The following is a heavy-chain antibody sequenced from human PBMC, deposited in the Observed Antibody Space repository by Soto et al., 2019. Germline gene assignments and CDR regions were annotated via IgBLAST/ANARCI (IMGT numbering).Heavy chain of an antibody. Sequence: QVQLVQSGAEVKKPGASVKVSCKASGYTFTSYAMHWVRQAPGQRLEWMGWINAGNGNTKYSQKFQGRVTITRDTSASTASMELSSLRSEDTAVYYCARVSGDISRPNYFDYWGQGTLVTVSS. J-gene: IGHJ4*02. CDR3: ARVSGDISRPNYFDY. D-gene: IGHD4-17*01. CDR1: GYTFTSYA. V-gene: IGHV1-3*01. CDR2: INAGNGNT.